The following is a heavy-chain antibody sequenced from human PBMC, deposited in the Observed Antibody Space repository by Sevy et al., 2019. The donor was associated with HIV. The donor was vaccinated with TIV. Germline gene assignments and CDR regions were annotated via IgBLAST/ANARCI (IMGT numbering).Heavy chain of an antibody. CDR3: ARDQISPFWVVGIYDY. CDR1: GFTFSDYY. V-gene: IGHV3-11*01. CDR2: ISSSGSTI. Sequence: GGCLRLSCAASGFTFSDYYMSWIRQAPGKGLEWVSYISSSGSTIYYADSVKGRFTISRDNAKNSLYLQMNSLRAEDTAVYYCARDQISPFWVVGIYDYWGHGTLVTVSS. D-gene: IGHD3-10*01. J-gene: IGHJ4*01.